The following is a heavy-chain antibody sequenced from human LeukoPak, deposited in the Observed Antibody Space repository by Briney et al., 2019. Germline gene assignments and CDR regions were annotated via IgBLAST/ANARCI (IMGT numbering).Heavy chain of an antibody. Sequence: ASVEVSCKASGYTFTSYGISWVRQAPGQGLEWMGWISAYNGNTNYAQKLQGRVTMTTDTSTSTAYMELRSLRSDDTAVYYCARDSPRPNYYDSSGYYYEAGYWGQGTLVTVSS. CDR3: ARDSPRPNYYDSSGYYYEAGY. J-gene: IGHJ4*02. CDR1: GYTFTSYG. V-gene: IGHV1-18*01. CDR2: ISAYNGNT. D-gene: IGHD3-22*01.